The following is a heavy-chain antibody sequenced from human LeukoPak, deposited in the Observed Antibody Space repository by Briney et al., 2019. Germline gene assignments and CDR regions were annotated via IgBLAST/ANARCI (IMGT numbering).Heavy chain of an antibody. CDR3: ARDLSSTPNWELDH. V-gene: IGHV1-2*06. Sequence: ASVKVSCKASGYTFSGYFVHWLRQAPGQGLEWMGRINAGSGDTEFAQKFQGGVTMTRDTFVSTAYMEVSGLTSDDTAMYYCARDLSSTPNWELDHWGQGTLVTVSS. CDR2: INAGSGDT. D-gene: IGHD1-1*01. J-gene: IGHJ4*02. CDR1: GYTFSGYF.